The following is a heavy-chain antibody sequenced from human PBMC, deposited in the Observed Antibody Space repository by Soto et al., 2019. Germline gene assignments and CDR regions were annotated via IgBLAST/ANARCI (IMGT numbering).Heavy chain of an antibody. CDR3: ARVRDMDYDFWSGWSA. D-gene: IGHD3-3*01. V-gene: IGHV3-66*01. Sequence: EVQLVESGGGLVQPGGSLRLSCAASGFTVSSNYMSWVRQAPGKGLEWVSVLYSGDNTYYADSVKGRFTISRDNSKHTLYLQMNSLRAEDTAVYYCARVRDMDYDFWSGWSAWGQGTLVTVSS. CDR2: LYSGDNT. CDR1: GFTVSSNY. J-gene: IGHJ5*02.